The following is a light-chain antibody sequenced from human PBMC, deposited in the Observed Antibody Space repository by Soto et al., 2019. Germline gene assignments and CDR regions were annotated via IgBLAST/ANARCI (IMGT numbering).Light chain of an antibody. CDR3: TASNSYPRT. CDR1: QGISRY. J-gene: IGKJ4*01. CDR2: AAS. Sequence: DIRLTQSPSFRSSAVGDRFTITCRASQGISRYLSWYQQEPGKAPKILIYAASTLQTGVPSRFSGSGSGSYFSLTICILPPEDLATYHGTASNSYPRTFGGGSKVDIK. V-gene: IGKV1-9*01.